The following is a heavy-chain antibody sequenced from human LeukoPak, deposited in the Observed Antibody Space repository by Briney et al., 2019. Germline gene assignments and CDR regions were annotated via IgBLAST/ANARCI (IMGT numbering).Heavy chain of an antibody. CDR2: ISGSGGST. V-gene: IGHV3-23*01. Sequence: GGSLRLSCAASGFTFSSYAMSWVRQAPGKGLEWVSAISGSGGSTYYADSVKGRFTISRDNSKNTLYLQMNSLRAEDTAVYYCARQSEYSGSNYYYYYGMDVWGQGTTVTVSS. CDR3: ARQSEYSGSNYYYYYGMDV. D-gene: IGHD1-26*01. J-gene: IGHJ6*02. CDR1: GFTFSSYA.